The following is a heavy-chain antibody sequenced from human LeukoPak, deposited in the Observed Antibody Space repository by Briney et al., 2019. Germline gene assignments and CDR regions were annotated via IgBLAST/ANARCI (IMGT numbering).Heavy chain of an antibody. CDR1: GFTFSTYW. CDR2: IRKDESVK. Sequence: GGSLRLSCAASGFTFSTYWMSWVRRAPGKGLEWVANIRKDESVKHYVDSVKGRFTISRDNAKNLLYLQMNSLRVEDTAVYFCARDDNYYDTSGHFFDAFTLWGQGSLVTVSS. CDR3: ARDDNYYDTSGHFFDAFTL. V-gene: IGHV3-7*01. J-gene: IGHJ4*02. D-gene: IGHD3-22*01.